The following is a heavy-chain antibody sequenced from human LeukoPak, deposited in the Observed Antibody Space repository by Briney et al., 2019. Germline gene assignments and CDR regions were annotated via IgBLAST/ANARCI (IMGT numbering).Heavy chain of an antibody. CDR2: ISNSGSII. CDR1: GFTFSDYY. CDR3: AREIGIDLERRARKYYYYMDV. V-gene: IGHV3-11*01. Sequence: PGGSLRLSCAASGFTFSDYYMSWIRQAPGKGLGWVSYISNSGSIIKYADSVKGRFTISRDNAKNSLYLQMNSLRAEDTAVYYCAREIGIDLERRARKYYYYMDVWGKGTTVTISS. D-gene: IGHD1-1*01. J-gene: IGHJ6*03.